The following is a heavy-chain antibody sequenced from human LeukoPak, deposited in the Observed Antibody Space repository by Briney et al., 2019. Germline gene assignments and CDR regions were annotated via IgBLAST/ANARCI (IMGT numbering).Heavy chain of an antibody. CDR1: GGSISYYY. CDR2: IYYSGTT. Sequence: SETLSLTCTVSGGSISYYYWSWIRQSPGKGLEWIGYIYYSGTTNYNPSLKSRVTISVDTSKNQFSLQLRSVTAADRAVYYCAREDPQTTVPEGMDVWGPGTTVSVSS. V-gene: IGHV4-59*01. J-gene: IGHJ6*02. D-gene: IGHD4-17*01. CDR3: AREDPQTTVPEGMDV.